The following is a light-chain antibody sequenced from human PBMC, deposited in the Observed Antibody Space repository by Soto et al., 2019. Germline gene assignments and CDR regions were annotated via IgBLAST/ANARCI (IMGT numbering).Light chain of an antibody. V-gene: IGKV3-20*01. CDR1: RSLDSGQ. CDR2: DAF. Sequence: EIVLTQSPGTLSLSPGESATLSCRASRSLDSGQLAWYQQKVGRAPRLLIHDAFIRATGIPDRFSGSGSGTDFILTISRLEPEDFAVYYCQQHGASPITFGQGTRLEIK. J-gene: IGKJ5*01. CDR3: QQHGASPIT.